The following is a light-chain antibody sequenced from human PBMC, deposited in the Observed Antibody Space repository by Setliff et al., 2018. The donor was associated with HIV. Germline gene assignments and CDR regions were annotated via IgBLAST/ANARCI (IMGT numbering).Light chain of an antibody. CDR3: QQLNSFPLT. J-gene: IGKJ4*01. CDR2: AAS. Sequence: DIRLTQSPSFLSASVKDRVTVTCRASQDITTFLAWYQQKPGKAPKLLIYAASTLQSGVPSRFSGSGSGTEFTLTISRLQPEDFATYYCQQLNSFPLTFSGGTKVDIK. V-gene: IGKV1-9*01. CDR1: QDITTF.